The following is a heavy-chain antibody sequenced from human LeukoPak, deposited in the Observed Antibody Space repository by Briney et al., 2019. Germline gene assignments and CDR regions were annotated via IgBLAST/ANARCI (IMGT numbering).Heavy chain of an antibody. CDR1: GGSVSSGSYY. CDR2: IYYSGST. V-gene: IGHV4-61*01. Sequence: SETLSLTCTVSGGSVSSGSYYWSWIRQPPGKGLEWMGYIYYSGSTNYNPSLKSRVTISVDTSKNQFSLKLSSVTAADTAVYYCARAAVAGANWFDPWGQGTLVTVSS. J-gene: IGHJ5*02. D-gene: IGHD6-19*01. CDR3: ARAAVAGANWFDP.